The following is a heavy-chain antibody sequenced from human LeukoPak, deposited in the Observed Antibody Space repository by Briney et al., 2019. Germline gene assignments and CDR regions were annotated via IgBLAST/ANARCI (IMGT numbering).Heavy chain of an antibody. D-gene: IGHD5-18*01. CDR3: ARDLYRYSLPESWFDP. CDR1: GYTFTSYG. V-gene: IGHV1-18*01. Sequence: ASVKVSRKASGYTFTSYGISWVRQAPGHGLEWMGWISDYNGNTNYAQKLQGRVTMTTDTSTSTAYMELRSLRSDDTAVYYCARDLYRYSLPESWFDPWGQGTLVTVSS. J-gene: IGHJ5*02. CDR2: ISDYNGNT.